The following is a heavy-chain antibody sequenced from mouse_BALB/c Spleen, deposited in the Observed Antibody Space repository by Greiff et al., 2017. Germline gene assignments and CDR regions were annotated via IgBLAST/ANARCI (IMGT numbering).Heavy chain of an antibody. CDR2: IYPGSGST. J-gene: IGHJ3*01. CDR3: TRGDRYAWFAY. Sequence: KQPGSELVRPGASVKLSCKASGYTFTSYWMHWVKQRPGQGLEWIGNIYPGSGSTNYDEKFKSKATLTVDTSSSTAYMQLSSLTSEDSAVYDCTRGDRYAWFAYWGQGTLVTVAA. CDR1: GYTFTSYW. V-gene: IGHV1S22*01. D-gene: IGHD2-14*01.